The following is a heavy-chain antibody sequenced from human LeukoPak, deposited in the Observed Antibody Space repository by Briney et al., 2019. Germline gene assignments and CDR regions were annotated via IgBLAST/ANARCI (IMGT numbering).Heavy chain of an antibody. CDR1: GFTFSGSA. CDR2: IRSESNSYAT. J-gene: IGHJ3*02. V-gene: IGHV3-73*01. D-gene: IGHD3-10*01. Sequence: PGGSLRLSCAASGFTFSGSALHWVRQASGKGLEWVGRIRSESNSYATAYAAAVKGRFTISRDDSKNTAYLQMNSLKTEDTAVYFCTRYRGFGESFDAFDIWGQETMVIVSS. CDR3: TRYRGFGESFDAFDI.